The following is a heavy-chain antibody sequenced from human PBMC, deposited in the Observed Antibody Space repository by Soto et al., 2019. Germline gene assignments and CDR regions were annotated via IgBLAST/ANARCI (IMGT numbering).Heavy chain of an antibody. CDR1: GFTFSSYA. CDR3: ARDLVDSIAVAGPDYYYYGMDV. Sequence: QVQLVESGGGVVQPGRSLRLSCAASGFTFSSYAMHWVRQAPGKGLEWVAVISYDGSNKYYADSVKGRFTISRDNSKNXXYXQXXSLRAEDTAVYCCARDLVDSIAVAGPDYYYYGMDVWGQGTTVTVSS. CDR2: ISYDGSNK. V-gene: IGHV3-30-3*01. D-gene: IGHD6-19*01. J-gene: IGHJ6*02.